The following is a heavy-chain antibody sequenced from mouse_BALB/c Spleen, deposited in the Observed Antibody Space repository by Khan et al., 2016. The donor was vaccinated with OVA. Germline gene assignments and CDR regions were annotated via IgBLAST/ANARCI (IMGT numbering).Heavy chain of an antibody. J-gene: IGHJ2*01. Sequence: EVELVESGGGLVQPGGSRKLSCVASGFTFSSFGMHWVRQAPEKGLEWVAYISGDSSTIYYTDTVKGRFTISRDNPKNTLFLQMTSLRSEDMAMYYCARSNFYERYFDQWGQGTTLTVSS. CDR1: GFTFSSFG. CDR2: ISGDSSTI. CDR3: ARSNFYERYFDQ. V-gene: IGHV5-17*02. D-gene: IGHD1-1*01.